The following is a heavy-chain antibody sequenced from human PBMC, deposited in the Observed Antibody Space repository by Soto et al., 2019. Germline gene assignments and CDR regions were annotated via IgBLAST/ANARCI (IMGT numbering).Heavy chain of an antibody. CDR3: ARREIQGPIDY. CDR2: SGTT. Sequence: QVQLQESGPGLVKPSDTLSLTCAVSGYSISSSNWWGWIRQPPGKGLEWIGYSGTTYYNPSLKSRVTMSVDTSKNQFSLTLTSVTAVDTAVYYCARREIQGPIDYWGQGTLVTVSS. CDR1: GYSISSSNW. V-gene: IGHV4-28*01. J-gene: IGHJ4*02. D-gene: IGHD1-26*01.